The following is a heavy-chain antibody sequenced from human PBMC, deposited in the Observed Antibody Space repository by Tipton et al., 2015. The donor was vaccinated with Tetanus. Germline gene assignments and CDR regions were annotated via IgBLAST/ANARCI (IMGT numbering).Heavy chain of an antibody. CDR2: LYNSGRT. CDR3: ARATPSGSYFVRYYSMDV. CDR1: GDSVNNGGYY. D-gene: IGHD3-22*01. J-gene: IGHJ6*02. Sequence: TLSLTCTVSGDSVNNGGYYWGWIRQFPGKGLEWIGYLYNSGRTNYNPSLKTRLTMSVDTSKNQFSLILSSVTAADTAVYYCARATPSGSYFVRYYSMDVWGQGTTVVVSS. V-gene: IGHV4-30-4*08.